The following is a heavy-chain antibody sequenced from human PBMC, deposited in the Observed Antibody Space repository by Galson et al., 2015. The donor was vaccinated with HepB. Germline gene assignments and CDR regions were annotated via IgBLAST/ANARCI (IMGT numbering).Heavy chain of an antibody. CDR1: GYTFTSYY. Sequence: SVKVSCKASGYTFTSYYMHWVRQAPGQGLEWMGIVNPSGGSTSYAQKFQGRVTMTRDTSTSTVYMELSSLRSEDAAVYYCAIKLGYGGNSAASAGFDYWGQGTLVTVSS. CDR2: VNPSGGST. D-gene: IGHD4-23*01. CDR3: AIKLGYGGNSAASAGFDY. J-gene: IGHJ4*02. V-gene: IGHV1-46*01.